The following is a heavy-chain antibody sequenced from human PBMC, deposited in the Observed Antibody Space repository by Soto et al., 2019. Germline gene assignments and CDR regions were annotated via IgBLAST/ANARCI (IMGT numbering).Heavy chain of an antibody. CDR2: ISAYNGDT. V-gene: IGHV1-18*01. CDR3: ATAEPRIAALFNWFDP. J-gene: IGHJ5*02. D-gene: IGHD6-13*01. Sequence: ASVKGSCKAAGYTFSSYGISWGRQAPGQGLEWMGWISAYNGDTNYAQKLQGRVTMTTDTSTSTAYMELRSLRSDDTAVYYCATAEPRIAALFNWFDPWGQGTLVTVSS. CDR1: GYTFSSYG.